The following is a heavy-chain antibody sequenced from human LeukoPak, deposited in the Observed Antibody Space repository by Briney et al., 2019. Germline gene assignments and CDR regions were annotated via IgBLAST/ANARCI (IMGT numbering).Heavy chain of an antibody. D-gene: IGHD3-10*01. V-gene: IGHV3-21*01. J-gene: IGHJ4*02. CDR2: ISSSSSYI. Sequence: GGSLRLSCAASGFTFSSYSMNWVRQAPGKGLQWVSSISSSSSYIYYVDSLKGRFTISRDNAKNSLYLQMNSLRAEDTAVYYCARSYNGLDYWGQGTLVTVSP. CDR1: GFTFSSYS. CDR3: ARSYNGLDY.